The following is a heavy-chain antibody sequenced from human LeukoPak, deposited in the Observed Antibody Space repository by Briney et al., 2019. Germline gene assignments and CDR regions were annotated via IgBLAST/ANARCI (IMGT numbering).Heavy chain of an antibody. CDR2: INPSGGST. Sequence: ASLRVSSKPSGDTFTTYKMHWGRQAPGQGRERMGVINPSGGSTSYAQKFPGRVTMTQDTSTSTVYMELSSLRSEDTAVYYCARDRDTAMVTLGGTFDYWGQGTLVTVSS. J-gene: IGHJ4*02. CDR1: GDTFTTYK. V-gene: IGHV1-46*01. D-gene: IGHD5-18*01. CDR3: ARDRDTAMVTLGGTFDY.